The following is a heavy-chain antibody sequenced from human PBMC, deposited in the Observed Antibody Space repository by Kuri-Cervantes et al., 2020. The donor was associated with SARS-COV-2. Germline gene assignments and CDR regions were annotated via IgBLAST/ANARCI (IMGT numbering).Heavy chain of an antibody. CDR2: IIPIFGTA. D-gene: IGHD1-26*01. Sequence: SVKVSCKASGGTFSSYSISWVRQAPGQGLEWMGGIIPIFGTANYAQKFQGRVTITADKPTSTAYMELSSLRSEDTAVYYFAREWRENWFDPWGQGTLVTVSS. CDR1: GGTFSSYS. J-gene: IGHJ5*02. CDR3: AREWRENWFDP. V-gene: IGHV1-69*06.